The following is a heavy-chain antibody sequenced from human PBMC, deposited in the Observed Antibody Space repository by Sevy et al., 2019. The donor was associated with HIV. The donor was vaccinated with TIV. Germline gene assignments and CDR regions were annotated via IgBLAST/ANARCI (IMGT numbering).Heavy chain of an antibody. CDR1: GFTFTDYA. CDR3: TRWKGAQSVFDY. J-gene: IGHJ4*02. D-gene: IGHD1-1*01. V-gene: IGHV3-49*04. CDR2: FKRKADGGTL. Sequence: GGSLRLSCTASGFTFTDYAMNWVRQSPGKGLEWVAFFKRKADGGTLGHAASVKGRFTISRDDSNNIAYLQMNDLKTEDTGVNYYTRWKGAQSVFDYWGQGALVTVSS.